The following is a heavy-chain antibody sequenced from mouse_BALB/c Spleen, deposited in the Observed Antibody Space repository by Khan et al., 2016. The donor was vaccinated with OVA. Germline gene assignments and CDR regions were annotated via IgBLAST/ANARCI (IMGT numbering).Heavy chain of an antibody. J-gene: IGHJ4*01. CDR2: IYPGTGST. CDR1: GYIFTSYW. Sequence: VQLQQSGAELVRPGASVKLSCKTSGYIFTSYWIHWVKQRSGQGLEWIARIYPGTGSTYYNEKFKDTATLTADKSSSTAYMQLSSLKSEDSAVYFGARNDYGSTCTMDYWGQGTSVTVSS. V-gene: IGHV1S132*01. D-gene: IGHD1-1*01. CDR3: ARNDYGSTCTMDY.